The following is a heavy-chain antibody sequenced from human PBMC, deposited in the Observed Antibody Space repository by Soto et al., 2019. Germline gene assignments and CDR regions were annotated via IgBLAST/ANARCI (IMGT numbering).Heavy chain of an antibody. CDR2: LDPSDSYT. J-gene: IGHJ4*02. D-gene: IGHD3-10*01. V-gene: IGHV5-10-1*01. Sequence: ESLKISFKGSGYSFTSSWINWVRQMPGKGLEWMGRLDPSDSYTSYSPSFQGHVTISVDKSISTAYLQWSSLKTSDTAMYYCARSITSYFDLWGQGTLVNVSS. CDR3: ARSITSYFDL. CDR1: GYSFTSSW.